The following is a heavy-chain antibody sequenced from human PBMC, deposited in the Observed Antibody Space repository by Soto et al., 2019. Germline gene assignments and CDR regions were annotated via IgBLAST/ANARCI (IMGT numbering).Heavy chain of an antibody. J-gene: IGHJ4*02. CDR3: ARELRELYYFDY. CDR1: GGSISSYY. CDR2: IYYSGST. Sequence: PSETLSLTCTVSGGSISSYYWSWIRQPPGKGLEWIGYIYYSGSTNYNPSLKSRVTISVDTSKNQFSLKLSSVTAADTAVYYCARELRELYYFDYWGQGTLVTVSS. D-gene: IGHD1-26*01. V-gene: IGHV4-59*01.